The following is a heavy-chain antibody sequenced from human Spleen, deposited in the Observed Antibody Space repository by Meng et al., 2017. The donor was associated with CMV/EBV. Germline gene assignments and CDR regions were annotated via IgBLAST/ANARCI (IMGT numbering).Heavy chain of an antibody. Sequence: GESLKISCAASGFTFSSYAMHWVRQAPGKGLEWVAVISYDGSNKYYADSVKGRFTISRDNSKNTLYLHMNSLRVEDTSVYYCARGGLAVAGYYYYYYGVDVWGQGTTVTVSS. CDR1: GFTFSSYA. V-gene: IGHV3-30*14. CDR3: ARGGLAVAGYYYYYYGVDV. J-gene: IGHJ6*02. D-gene: IGHD6-19*01. CDR2: ISYDGSNK.